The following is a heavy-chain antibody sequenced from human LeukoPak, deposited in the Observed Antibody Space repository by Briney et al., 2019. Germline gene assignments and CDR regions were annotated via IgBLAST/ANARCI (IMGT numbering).Heavy chain of an antibody. CDR3: AREGDYGASRRDY. CDR1: GAAFSSDSYY. J-gene: IGHJ4*02. Sequence: SETLSLTCTVSGAAFSSDSYYWSWIRQTAGKALAWIGRIYDSRSTNYYPSFKSRATISMDTSKNQVSLTLTSVTAADTAIYYCAREGDYGASRRDYWGQGTLVTVSS. CDR2: IYDSRST. V-gene: IGHV4-61*02. D-gene: IGHD4-17*01.